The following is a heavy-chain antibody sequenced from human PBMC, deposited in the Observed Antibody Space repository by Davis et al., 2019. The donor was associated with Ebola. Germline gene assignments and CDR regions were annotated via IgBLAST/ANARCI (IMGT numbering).Heavy chain of an antibody. CDR2: ISGDGGST. D-gene: IGHD5-18*01. V-gene: IGHV3-43*02. CDR3: ARAPGYSYGDY. Sequence: PGGSLRLSCAASGFTFDDYAMHWVRQAPGKGLEWVSLISGDGGSTYYADSVKGRFTISRDNSKNTLYLQMNSLRAEDTAVYYCARAPGYSYGDYWGQGTLVTVSS. CDR1: GFTFDDYA. J-gene: IGHJ4*02.